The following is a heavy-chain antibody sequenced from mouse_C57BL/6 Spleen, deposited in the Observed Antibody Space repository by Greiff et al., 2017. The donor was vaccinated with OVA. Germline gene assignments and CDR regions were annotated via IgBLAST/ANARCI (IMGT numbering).Heavy chain of an antibody. CDR3: ARSYGSSPWDMDD. Sequence: EVQVQESGGGLVQPGGSMKLSCVASGFTFSNYWMNWVRQSPEKGLEWVAQIRLKSGNYATHYAESVKGRFTISRDDSKSSVYLQMNNLRAEDTGIYYCARSYGSSPWDMDDWGQGTSVTVSS. CDR2: IRLKSGNYAT. V-gene: IGHV6-3*01. CDR1: GFTFSNYW. D-gene: IGHD1-1*01. J-gene: IGHJ4*01.